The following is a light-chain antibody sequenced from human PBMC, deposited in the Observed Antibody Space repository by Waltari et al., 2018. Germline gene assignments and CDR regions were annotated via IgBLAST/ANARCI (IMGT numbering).Light chain of an antibody. CDR3: QQSYSTRWT. CDR1: QSFGIY. CDR2: AAS. V-gene: IGKV1-39*01. Sequence: DIQMTQSPPSLSASVGARATITCRTSQSFGIYLHWYQQKPGKAPRLLIYAASNLQIGVPSRFSGSASETEFTLTISSLQPDDFATYYCQQSYSTRWTCGQGTVVELK. J-gene: IGKJ1*01.